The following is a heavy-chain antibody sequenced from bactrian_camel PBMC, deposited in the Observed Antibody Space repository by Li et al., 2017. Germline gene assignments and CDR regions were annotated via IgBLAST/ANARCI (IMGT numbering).Heavy chain of an antibody. D-gene: IGHD2*01. J-gene: IGHJ4*01. Sequence: QVQLVESGGGSVQAGGSLRLSCAASGDTYTSDCVGWFRQAPGKEREGVATIDRDGKTRYTESVKDRFTISRENATNTLHLEMNNLKSEDTAMCFCASLYNRYWGQGTQVTVS. CDR1: GDTYTSDC. CDR2: IDRDGKT. CDR3: ASLYNRY. V-gene: IGHV3S55*01.